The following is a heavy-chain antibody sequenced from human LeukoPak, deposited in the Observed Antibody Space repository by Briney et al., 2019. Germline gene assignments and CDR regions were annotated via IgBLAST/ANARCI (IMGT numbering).Heavy chain of an antibody. CDR3: AKVKATTVTYYYYMDV. Sequence: GGSLRLSCAASGITFSSYGMSWVRQAPGKGLEWVSSISSTGGTTYYADSVKGRFTISRDNSKNTLYLQMNSLRAEDTAVYYCAKVKATTVTYYYYMDVWGKGTTVTVSS. CDR2: ISSTGGTT. CDR1: GITFSSYG. J-gene: IGHJ6*03. D-gene: IGHD4-17*01. V-gene: IGHV3-23*01.